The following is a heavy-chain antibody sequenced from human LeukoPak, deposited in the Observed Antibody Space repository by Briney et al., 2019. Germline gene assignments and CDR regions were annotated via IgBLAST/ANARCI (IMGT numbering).Heavy chain of an antibody. J-gene: IGHJ4*02. CDR2: TSAGGDIT. V-gene: IGHV3-23*01. CDR1: GFAFSDHA. Sequence: GGFLRLSCAASGFAFSDHAMTWVRQTLAKGLESVSSTSAGGDITHYAESVKGRFTISRDNSKSTLYLQMNSLRAEDTAIYFCAYLDSSGFYYGRLRYWGQGTPVAVSS. D-gene: IGHD3-22*01. CDR3: AYLDSSGFYYGRLRY.